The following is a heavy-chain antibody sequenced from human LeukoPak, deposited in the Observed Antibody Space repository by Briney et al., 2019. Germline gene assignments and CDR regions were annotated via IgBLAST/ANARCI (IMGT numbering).Heavy chain of an antibody. CDR3: STVTTGKIDY. J-gene: IGHJ4*02. V-gene: IGHV3-23*01. CDR2: ISGSGGST. Sequence: GGSLRLSCAASGFTFSSYAMSCVRQAPGKGLEWVSAISGSGGSTYYADSVKGRFTISRDNSKNTLYLQMNSLRAEDTAVYYCSTVTTGKIDYWGQGTLVTVSS. D-gene: IGHD4-17*01. CDR1: GFTFSSYA.